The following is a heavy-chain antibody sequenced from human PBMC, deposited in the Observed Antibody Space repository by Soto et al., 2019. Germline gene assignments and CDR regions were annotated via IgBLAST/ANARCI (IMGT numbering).Heavy chain of an antibody. CDR3: ALAPNSNPQLTRY. Sequence: QVQLVQSGAEVKTPGSSVKVSCKVSGGSFHSSAINWLRQAPGQGLEWMGGITPISDSANYAQNFQGRVTITADVYTTTAYMEVNSLTSEDTAVFYCALAPNSNPQLTRYWGQGTLVTVSS. J-gene: IGHJ4*02. D-gene: IGHD2-2*01. CDR2: ITPISDSA. V-gene: IGHV1-69*01. CDR1: GGSFHSSA.